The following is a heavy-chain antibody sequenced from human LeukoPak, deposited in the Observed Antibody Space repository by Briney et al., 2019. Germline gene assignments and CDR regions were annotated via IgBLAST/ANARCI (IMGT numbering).Heavy chain of an antibody. J-gene: IGHJ4*02. V-gene: IGHV4-31*03. CDR3: ATGGYTGYDLPY. CDR2: IYYSGNT. Sequence: SETLSLTCTVSGGSISSGDYCWTWIRQHPGQGLGWIGYIYYSGNTYYRPSLKSRVTISLDTSKHQFALKLSSVTAGETAVYYCATGGYTGYDLPYWGQGTLVTVSS. D-gene: IGHD5-12*01. CDR1: GGSISSGDYC.